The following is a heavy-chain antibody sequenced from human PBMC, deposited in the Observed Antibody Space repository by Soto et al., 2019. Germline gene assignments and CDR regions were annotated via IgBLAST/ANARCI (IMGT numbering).Heavy chain of an antibody. Sequence: QITLKESGPTLVKPTQTLTLTCTFSGFSLSTRGVGVGWIRQPPGKALEWLALIYWDDDKRYSPSLKPRLTITKDTTKNQVVLTMTNMDPVDKATYSCAHIGVSRWFDFRGQGTLVPVSS. CDR2: IYWDDDK. CDR3: AHIGVSRWFDF. J-gene: IGHJ4*02. D-gene: IGHD6-13*01. CDR1: GFSLSTRGVG. V-gene: IGHV2-5*02.